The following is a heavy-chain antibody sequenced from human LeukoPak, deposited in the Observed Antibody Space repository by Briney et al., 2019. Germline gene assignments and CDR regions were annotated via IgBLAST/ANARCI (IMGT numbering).Heavy chain of an antibody. CDR2: VYYSGNT. CDR1: GGSISGFY. V-gene: IGHV4-59*12. J-gene: IGHJ4*02. CDR3: ARDGYSGSYRTFDY. D-gene: IGHD1-26*01. Sequence: SETLSLTCTVSGGSISGFYWNWIRQPPGKGLEWIGYVYYSGNTNYNPSLKSRVTISVDTSKNQFSLRLNSVIAADTAVYYCARDGYSGSYRTFDYWGQGTLVTVSS.